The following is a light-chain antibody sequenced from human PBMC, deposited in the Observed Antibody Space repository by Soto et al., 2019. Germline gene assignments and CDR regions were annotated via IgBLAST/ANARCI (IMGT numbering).Light chain of an antibody. Sequence: QSVLTQPASVSGSPGQSITISCTGTSSDVGGYNYVSWYQQHPGKAPKLMIYDVSNRPSGVSNRFSGSKSGNTASLTISGLQAEDEADYYCSSYTSRSTYNYVFGTGTKLTVL. V-gene: IGLV2-14*01. CDR2: DVS. J-gene: IGLJ1*01. CDR1: SSDVGGYNY. CDR3: SSYTSRSTYNYV.